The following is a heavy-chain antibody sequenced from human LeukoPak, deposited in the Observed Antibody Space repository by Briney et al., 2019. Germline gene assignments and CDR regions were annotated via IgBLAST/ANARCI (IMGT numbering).Heavy chain of an antibody. CDR2: INPNSGGT. V-gene: IGHV1-2*02. CDR1: GYTFTGYY. CDR3: ARVRPGDGYNFGY. D-gene: IGHD5-12*01. Sequence: PGASVRVSCKASGYTFTGYYMHWVRQAPGQGLEWMGWINPNSGGTNYAQKFQGRVTMTTDTSTSTAYMELRSLRSDDTAVYYCARVRPGDGYNFGYWGQGTLVTVSS. J-gene: IGHJ4*02.